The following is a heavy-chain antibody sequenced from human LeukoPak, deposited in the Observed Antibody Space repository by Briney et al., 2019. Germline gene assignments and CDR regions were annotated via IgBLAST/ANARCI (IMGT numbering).Heavy chain of an antibody. V-gene: IGHV4-59*01. CDR3: ARASGSHKKFDY. CDR1: GGSISSYY. Sequence: SETLSLTCTVSGGSISSYYWSWIRQPPGKGLEWIGYIYYSGSTNYNPSLKSRVTISVDTSKNQFSLKLSSVTAADTAVYYCARASGSHKKFDYWGQGTLVTVSS. CDR2: IYYSGST. D-gene: IGHD1-26*01. J-gene: IGHJ4*02.